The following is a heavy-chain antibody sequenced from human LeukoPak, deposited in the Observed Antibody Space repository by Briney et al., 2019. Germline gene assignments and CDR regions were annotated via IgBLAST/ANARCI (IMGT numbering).Heavy chain of an antibody. CDR1: GGSISSSSYY. V-gene: IGHV4-39*01. J-gene: IGHJ6*03. Sequence: PSETLSLTCTVSGGSISSSSYYWGWIRQPPGKGLEWIGSIYYSGSTYYNPSLKSRVTISVDTSKNQFSLKLSSVTAADTAVYYCARRRFLEWAYMDVWGKGTTVTVSS. D-gene: IGHD3-3*01. CDR3: ARRRFLEWAYMDV. CDR2: IYYSGST.